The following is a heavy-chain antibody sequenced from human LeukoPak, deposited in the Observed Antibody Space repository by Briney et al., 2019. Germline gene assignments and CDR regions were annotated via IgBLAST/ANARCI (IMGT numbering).Heavy chain of an antibody. D-gene: IGHD4-17*01. V-gene: IGHV1-2*02. Sequence: ASVKVSCKASGYTFTGYYMHWVRQAPGQGLEWMGWINPNSGGTNYAQKFQGRVTMTRDTSISTAYMELSRLSSDDTAVYYCARTHTYDYGDYVGGRGRFDPWGQGTLVTVSS. J-gene: IGHJ5*02. CDR1: GYTFTGYY. CDR2: INPNSGGT. CDR3: ARTHTYDYGDYVGGRGRFDP.